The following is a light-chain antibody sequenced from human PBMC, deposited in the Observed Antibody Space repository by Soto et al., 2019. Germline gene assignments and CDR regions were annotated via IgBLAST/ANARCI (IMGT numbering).Light chain of an antibody. CDR2: DAS. J-gene: IGKJ4*01. Sequence: EIVMTQSPATLSVSPGERATLSCRASQSVNSNLAWYRQKPGQAPRLLISDASTRATGVPARFSGSGSVTEFTLAISSLQSEDSVIYDCQQYNFWPPLTFGGGNKVEIK. CDR3: QQYNFWPPLT. CDR1: QSVNSN. V-gene: IGKV3-15*01.